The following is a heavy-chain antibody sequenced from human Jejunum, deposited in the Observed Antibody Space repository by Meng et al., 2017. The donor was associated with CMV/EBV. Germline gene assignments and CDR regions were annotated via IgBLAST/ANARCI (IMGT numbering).Heavy chain of an antibody. J-gene: IGHJ4*02. CDR2: FSGIGGRT. Sequence: SGFTFSSYAMTWVRQAPGKGLEWVSAFSGIGGRTNYADSVKGRFTIFRDNSKNTMYLQMNSLRVEDTAIYYCAKGGSSSWNSEADYWGQGTLVTVSS. V-gene: IGHV3-23*01. D-gene: IGHD6-13*01. CDR1: GFTFSSYA. CDR3: AKGGSSSWNSEADY.